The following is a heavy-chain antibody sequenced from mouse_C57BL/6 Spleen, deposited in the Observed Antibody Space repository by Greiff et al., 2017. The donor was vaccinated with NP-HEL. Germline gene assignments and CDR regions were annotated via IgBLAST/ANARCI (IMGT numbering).Heavy chain of an antibody. CDR3: TRDPPYYGSSYVDYAMDY. D-gene: IGHD1-1*01. CDR1: GFTFSSYA. V-gene: IGHV5-9-1*02. Sequence: EVKVVESGEGLVKPGGSLKLSCAASGFTFSSYAMSWVRQTPEKRLEWVAYISSGGDYIYYADTVKGRFTISRDNARNTLYLQMSSLKSEDTAMYYCTRDPPYYGSSYVDYAMDYRGQGTSVTVSS. CDR2: ISSGGDYI. J-gene: IGHJ4*01.